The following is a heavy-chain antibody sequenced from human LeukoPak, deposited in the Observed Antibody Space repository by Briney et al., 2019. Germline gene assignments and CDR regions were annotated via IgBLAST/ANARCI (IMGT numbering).Heavy chain of an antibody. V-gene: IGHV4-4*02. Sequence: GSLRLSCAASGFTFSFYAMSWVRQPPGKGLEWIGEIYHSGSTNYNPSLKSRVTISVDKSKNQFSLKLSSVTAADTAVYYCARGGGGSSTVTIYWFDPWGQGALVTVSS. CDR3: ARGGGGSSTVTIYWFDP. D-gene: IGHD4-17*01. J-gene: IGHJ5*02. CDR1: GFTFSFYAM. CDR2: IYHSGST.